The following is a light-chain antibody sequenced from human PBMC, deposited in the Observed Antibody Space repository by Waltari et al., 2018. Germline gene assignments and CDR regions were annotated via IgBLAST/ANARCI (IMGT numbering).Light chain of an antibody. CDR1: SSDVGGYHY. CDR3: SSYAGNHVV. J-gene: IGLJ2*01. V-gene: IGLV2-11*01. CDR2: DVS. Sequence: QSALTQPRSVSGSPGQSVTISCTGTSSDVGGYHYVSWYQQNPGNAPKLMIYDVSQRPSGVPDRFSGSKSGNTASLTISGLQAEDDADYYCSSYAGNHVVFGGGTRLTVL.